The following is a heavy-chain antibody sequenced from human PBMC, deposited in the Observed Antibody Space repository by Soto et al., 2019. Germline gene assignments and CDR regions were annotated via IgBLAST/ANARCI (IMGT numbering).Heavy chain of an antibody. D-gene: IGHD3-10*01. V-gene: IGHV4-30-2*01. CDR2: IYHSGST. Sequence: QLQLQESGSGLVKPSQTLSLTCAVSGGSISSGGYSWSWIRQPPGKGLVWIGYIYHSGSTYYNPSLKSRVTISVDRSKSQFSLKLSSVTAADTAVYYCARASMVRGGDWFDPWGKGTLVTVSS. J-gene: IGHJ5*02. CDR1: GGSISSGGYS. CDR3: ARASMVRGGDWFDP.